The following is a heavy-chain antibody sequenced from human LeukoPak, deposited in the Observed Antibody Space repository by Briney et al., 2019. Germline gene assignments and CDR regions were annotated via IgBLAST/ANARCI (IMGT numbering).Heavy chain of an antibody. D-gene: IGHD6-13*01. J-gene: IGHJ4*02. CDR1: GFTFSSYG. CDR2: IWYDGSNK. Sequence: GGSLRLSCAASGFTFSSYGMHWVRQAPGKGLEWVAVIWYDGSNKYYADSVKGRFTISRDNSKNTLYLQMNSLRAEDTAVYYCARDPRIAAAGTFDYWGQGTLVTVSS. CDR3: ARDPRIAAAGTFDY. V-gene: IGHV3-33*01.